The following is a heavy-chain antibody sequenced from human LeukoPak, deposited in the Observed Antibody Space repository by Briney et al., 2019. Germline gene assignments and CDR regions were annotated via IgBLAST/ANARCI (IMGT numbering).Heavy chain of an antibody. D-gene: IGHD3-16*01. J-gene: IGHJ6*03. V-gene: IGHV3-48*01. CDR2: ISGSSGTI. Sequence: PGGSLRLSCADSGHTFWSYSIQWGRQAPGKGLEWVSYISGSSGTIYYADSVKGRFTISRDNAKNSLYLEMNSLRAEDTAVYYGARMLEFGVLYYMDVWGKGTTVTVSS. CDR1: GHTFWSYS. CDR3: ARMLEFGVLYYMDV.